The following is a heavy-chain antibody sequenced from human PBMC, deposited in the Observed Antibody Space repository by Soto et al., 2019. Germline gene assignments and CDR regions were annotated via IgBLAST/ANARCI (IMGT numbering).Heavy chain of an antibody. Sequence: EVQLLESGGGLVQRGGSLRLSCAASGFTFSSYAMSWVRQAPGKGLEWVSAISGSGGSTYYADSVKGRFTISRDNSKNTLYLQMNSLRAEDTAVYYCANHMGYSYGDNPGWGQGTLVTVSS. V-gene: IGHV3-23*01. CDR3: ANHMGYSYGDNPG. J-gene: IGHJ4*02. D-gene: IGHD5-18*01. CDR1: GFTFSSYA. CDR2: ISGSGGST.